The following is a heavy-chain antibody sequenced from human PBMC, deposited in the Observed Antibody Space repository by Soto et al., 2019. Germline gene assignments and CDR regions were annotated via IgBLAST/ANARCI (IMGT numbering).Heavy chain of an antibody. V-gene: IGHV1-69*13. D-gene: IGHD1-26*01. CDR3: ARAIVGPTTTGWLDP. Sequence: SVKVSCKASGGTFSRYAISWVRQAPGQGLEWMGGITPIFGTANYAQKFQGRVTITADESTSTAYMELSSLRFEDTAVYYCARAIVGPTTTGWLDPWGQGTLVTVSS. J-gene: IGHJ5*02. CDR1: GGTFSRYA. CDR2: ITPIFGTA.